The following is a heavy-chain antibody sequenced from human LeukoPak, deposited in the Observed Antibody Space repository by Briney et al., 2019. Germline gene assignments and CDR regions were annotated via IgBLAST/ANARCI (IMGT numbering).Heavy chain of an antibody. D-gene: IGHD6-19*01. CDR2: IYTSGST. CDR1: GGSISSYY. CDR3: AREYSSGWFNYFDY. V-gene: IGHV4-4*07. Sequence: WETLSLTCTVSGGSISSYYWSWIRQPAGKGLEWVGRIYTSGSTNYNPSLKSRVTMSVDTSKNQFSLKLTSVTAADTAVYYCAREYSSGWFNYFDYWGQGTLVTVSS. J-gene: IGHJ4*02.